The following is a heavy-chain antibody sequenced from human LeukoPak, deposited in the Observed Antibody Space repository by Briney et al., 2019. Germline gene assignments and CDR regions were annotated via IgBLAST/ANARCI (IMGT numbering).Heavy chain of an antibody. CDR1: GYSINSGYY. J-gene: IGHJ4*02. D-gene: IGHD3-10*01. Sequence: SETLSLTCTVSGYSINSGYYWGWIRQPPGKGLEWIAIIHHSGSTYYNPSLKSRVTISVDTSKNQFSLKLSSVTAADTAVYHCARVRFGDTPKDNYLDSWGQGMLVTVSS. CDR2: IHHSGST. V-gene: IGHV4-38-2*02. CDR3: ARVRFGDTPKDNYLDS.